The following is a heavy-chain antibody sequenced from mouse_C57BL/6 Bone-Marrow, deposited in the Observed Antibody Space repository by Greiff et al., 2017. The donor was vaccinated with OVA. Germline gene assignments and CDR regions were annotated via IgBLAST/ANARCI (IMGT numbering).Heavy chain of an antibody. Sequence: VQLQQSGTVLARPGASVKMSCKTSGYTFTSYWMHWVKQRPGQGLEWIGAIYPGNSDTSYNQKFKGKAKLTAVTSPSTAYMELSSLTNEDSAVYYCTRGGGYYAYFDYWGQGTTLTVSS. CDR1: GYTFTSYW. CDR3: TRGGGYYAYFDY. V-gene: IGHV1-5*01. J-gene: IGHJ2*01. D-gene: IGHD2-3*01. CDR2: IYPGNSDT.